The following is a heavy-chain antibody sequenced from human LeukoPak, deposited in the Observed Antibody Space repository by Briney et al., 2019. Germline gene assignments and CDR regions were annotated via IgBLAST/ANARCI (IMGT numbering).Heavy chain of an antibody. CDR3: ARDWQWVQSTYQLLPKAFDP. V-gene: IGHV4-34*01. J-gene: IGHJ5*02. CDR2: INHSGSS. Sequence: SETLSLTCAVSKASYIGDSWSWIRQPPGKGLEWIGEINHSGSSNYNPSLKSRVTISADTSRNEVSLRLTSVTAADTAVYYCARDWQWVQSTYQLLPKAFDPWGQGTLVTVSS. CDR1: KASYIGDS. D-gene: IGHD2-2*01.